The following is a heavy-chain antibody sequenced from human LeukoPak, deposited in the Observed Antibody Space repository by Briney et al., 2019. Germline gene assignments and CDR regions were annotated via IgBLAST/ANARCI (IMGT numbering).Heavy chain of an antibody. D-gene: IGHD3-3*01. J-gene: IGHJ4*02. V-gene: IGHV3-23*01. Sequence: GGSLRLSCAASGFTFSNYAMSWVRQAPGKGLEWISAITDSGGSTYYADSAKGRFTISRDNSKNTLYLQMNSLRAEDTAVYYCGVFWSGFYTYWGQGTLVTVSS. CDR3: GVFWSGFYTY. CDR1: GFTFSNYA. CDR2: ITDSGGST.